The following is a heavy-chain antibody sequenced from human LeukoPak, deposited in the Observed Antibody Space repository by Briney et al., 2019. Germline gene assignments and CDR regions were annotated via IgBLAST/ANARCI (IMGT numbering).Heavy chain of an antibody. V-gene: IGHV3-30-3*01. D-gene: IGHD4-17*01. CDR3: ARDVDYGNAFDI. J-gene: IGHJ3*02. Sequence: GGSLRLSCAASGFTFSSAAMSWVRQAPGKGLEWVAVISYDGSNKYYADSVKGRFTISRDNSKNTLYLQMNSLRAEDTAVYYCARDVDYGNAFDIWGQGTMVTVSS. CDR1: GFTFSSAA. CDR2: ISYDGSNK.